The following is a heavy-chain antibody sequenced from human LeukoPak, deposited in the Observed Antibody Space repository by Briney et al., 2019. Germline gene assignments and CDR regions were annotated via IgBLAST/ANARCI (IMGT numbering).Heavy chain of an antibody. J-gene: IGHJ4*02. CDR1: GGSFSGYH. Sequence: SETLSLTCAVYGGSFSGYHWSWIRQPPGKGLEWIGEINHSGSTNYNPSLKSRVTISVDTSKNQFSLKLSSVTAADTAVYYCARGLRGYSYGQIDYWGQGTLVTVSS. D-gene: IGHD5-18*01. CDR3: ARGLRGYSYGQIDY. CDR2: INHSGST. V-gene: IGHV4-34*01.